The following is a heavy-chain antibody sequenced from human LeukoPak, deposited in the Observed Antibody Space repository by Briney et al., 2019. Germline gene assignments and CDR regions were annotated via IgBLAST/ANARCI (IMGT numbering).Heavy chain of an antibody. J-gene: IGHJ5*02. D-gene: IGHD4/OR15-4a*01. CDR2: INSDGSAT. Sequence: SGGSLRLSCEASGFTFSRYWMHWVRQAPGKGLMWVSRINSDGSATTYADFVKGRFTISRDNAKNTVYLQMNSPRVDDTAIYYCERDYGAWGQGTLVTVSP. V-gene: IGHV3-74*03. CDR3: ERDYGA. CDR1: GFTFSRYW.